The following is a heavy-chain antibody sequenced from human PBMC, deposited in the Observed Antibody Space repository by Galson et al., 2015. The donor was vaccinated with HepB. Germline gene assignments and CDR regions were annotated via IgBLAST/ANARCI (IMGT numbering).Heavy chain of an antibody. CDR3: ATGGTIADAFDC. V-gene: IGHV3-11*06. CDR2: ISSSTNYT. J-gene: IGHJ4*02. CDR1: GFTFSDYY. D-gene: IGHD6-13*01. Sequence: SLRLSCAASGFTFSDYYMSWIRQAPGKGLEWMSYISSSTNYTKYADSVKGRFTISRDNAKNSLYLQMNSLRAEDTAVYYCATGGTIADAFDCWGQGTLVTVSS.